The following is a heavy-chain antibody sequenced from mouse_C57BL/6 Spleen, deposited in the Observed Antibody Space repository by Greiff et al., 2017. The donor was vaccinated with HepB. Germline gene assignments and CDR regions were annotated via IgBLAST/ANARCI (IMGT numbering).Heavy chain of an antibody. CDR2: ISDGGSYT. V-gene: IGHV5-4*01. D-gene: IGHD2-13*01. Sequence: DVHLVESGGGLVKPGGSLKLSCAASGFTFSSYAMSWVRQTPEKRLEWVATISDGGSYTYYPDNVKGRFTISRDNAKNNLYLQMSHLKSEDTAMYYCARKGLAWFAYWGQGTLVTVSA. J-gene: IGHJ3*01. CDR1: GFTFSSYA. CDR3: ARKGLAWFAY.